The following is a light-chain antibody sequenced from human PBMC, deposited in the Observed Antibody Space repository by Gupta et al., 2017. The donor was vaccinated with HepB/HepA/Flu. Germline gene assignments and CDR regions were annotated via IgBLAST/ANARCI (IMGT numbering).Light chain of an antibody. V-gene: IGLV2-8*01. J-gene: IGLJ2*01. CDR3: SSDAGSNNLI. CDR1: SSDVGGYNY. CDR2: EVS. Sequence: QSALTQPPSASGPPGQSVTISCTGTSSDVGGYNYVSWYQQHPGKAPKLMIYEVSKRPSGVPDRFSGSKSGNTASLTVSGHQAEDEADYYCSSDAGSNNLIFGGGTKLTVL.